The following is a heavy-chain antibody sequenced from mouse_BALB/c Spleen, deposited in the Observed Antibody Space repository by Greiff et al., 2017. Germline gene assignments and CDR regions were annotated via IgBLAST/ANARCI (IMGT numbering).Heavy chain of an antibody. Sequence: VQLQQSAAELARPGASVKMSCKASGYTFTSYTMHWVKQRPGQGLEWIGYINPSSGYTEYNQKFKDKTTLTADKSSSTAYMQLSSLTSEDSAVYYCARKGNYASWFAYWGQGTLVTVSA. J-gene: IGHJ3*01. CDR2: INPSSGYT. CDR3: ARKGNYASWFAY. D-gene: IGHD2-1*01. CDR1: GYTFTSYT. V-gene: IGHV1-4*02.